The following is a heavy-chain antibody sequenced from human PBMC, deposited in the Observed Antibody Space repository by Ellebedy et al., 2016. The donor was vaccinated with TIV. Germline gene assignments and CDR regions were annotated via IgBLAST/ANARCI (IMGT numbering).Heavy chain of an antibody. V-gene: IGHV3-30*04. D-gene: IGHD1-26*01. CDR3: ARQLVGATLDY. CDR2: VSYAGRNE. CDR1: GFTFSNYA. Sequence: GESLKIPCVASGFTFSNYAMHWVRQAPGKGLEWVALVSYAGRNEYYADSVKDRFTISRDNSKNKLYLQMNSLRAEDTAVYYCARQLVGATLDYWGQGTLVTVSS. J-gene: IGHJ4*02.